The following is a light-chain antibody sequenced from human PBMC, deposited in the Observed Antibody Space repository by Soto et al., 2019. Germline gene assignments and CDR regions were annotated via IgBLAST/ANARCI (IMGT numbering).Light chain of an antibody. Sequence: QSALTQPASVSGSPGQSITISCTGTSSDVGGYNYVSWYQQHPVKAPKLMIYDVSNRPSGVSNRFSGSKSGNTASLTISGLQAEDEVDYYCSSYTSSSTAYVFGTGTKVTVL. CDR3: SSYTSSSTAYV. J-gene: IGLJ1*01. V-gene: IGLV2-14*01. CDR2: DVS. CDR1: SSDVGGYNY.